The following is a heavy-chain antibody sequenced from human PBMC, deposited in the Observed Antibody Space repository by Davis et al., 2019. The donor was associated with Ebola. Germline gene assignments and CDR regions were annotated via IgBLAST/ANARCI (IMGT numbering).Heavy chain of an antibody. V-gene: IGHV3-21*04. CDR2: ISSSSSYI. CDR3: ARGRRIAVAGTDY. J-gene: IGHJ4*02. CDR1: GFTFSSYS. Sequence: GGSLRLSCAASGFTFSSYSMNWVRQAPGKGLEWVSSISSSSSYIYYADSVKGRFTISRDNAKNSLYLQMNSLRAEDTAVYYCARGRRIAVAGTDYWGQGTLVTVSS. D-gene: IGHD6-19*01.